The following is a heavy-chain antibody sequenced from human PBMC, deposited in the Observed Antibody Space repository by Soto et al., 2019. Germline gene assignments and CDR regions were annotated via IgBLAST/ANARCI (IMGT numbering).Heavy chain of an antibody. CDR1: GGSISSGGYY. D-gene: IGHD3-9*01. CDR3: ARVVTSVDWLLSGFDY. J-gene: IGHJ4*02. V-gene: IGHV4-31*03. Sequence: SETLSLTCTVSGGSISSGGYYWSWIRQHSGKGLEWIGYIYYSGSTYYNPSLKSRVTISVDTSKNQFSLKLSSVTAADTAVYYCARVVTSVDWLLSGFDYWGQGTLVTVSS. CDR2: IYYSGST.